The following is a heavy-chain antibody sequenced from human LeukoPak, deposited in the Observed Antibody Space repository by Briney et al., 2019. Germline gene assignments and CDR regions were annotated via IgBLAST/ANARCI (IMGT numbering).Heavy chain of an antibody. D-gene: IGHD6-19*01. CDR1: GGSISSYY. Sequence: AETLSLTCTVSGGSISSYYWSWIRQPPGKGLEWIGYIYYSGSTNYNPSLKSRVTISVDTSKNQFSLKLSSVTAADTAVYYCARGVSSGWDPLYYFDYWGQRTLVTVSS. CDR3: ARGVSSGWDPLYYFDY. V-gene: IGHV4-59*01. J-gene: IGHJ4*02. CDR2: IYYSGST.